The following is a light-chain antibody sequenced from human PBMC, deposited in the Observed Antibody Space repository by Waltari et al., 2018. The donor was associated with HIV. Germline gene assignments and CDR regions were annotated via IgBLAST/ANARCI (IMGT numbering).Light chain of an antibody. CDR2: DVS. V-gene: IGLV2-23*02. CDR3: CSYVGSSTWV. Sequence: QSALTQPASVSVSPGQSITISCTGTSSAVGGYNYVSWYQRHPGKAPKVMIYDVSKRPSGVSNRFSGSKSGNTASLTISGLQAEDEADYYCCSYVGSSTWVFGGGTKLTVL. CDR1: SSAVGGYNY. J-gene: IGLJ3*02.